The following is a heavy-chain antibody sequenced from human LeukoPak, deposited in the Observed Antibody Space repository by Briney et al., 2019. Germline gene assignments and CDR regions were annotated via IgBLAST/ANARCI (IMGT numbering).Heavy chain of an antibody. D-gene: IGHD6-13*01. J-gene: IGHJ1*01. CDR2: ISSNGGST. CDR3: ARYSSSGVDAEYFQH. CDR1: GFTFSSYA. Sequence: QSGGSLRLSCAASGFTFSSYAMHWVRQAPGKGLEYVSAISSNGGSTYYANSVKGRFTISRDNSKNTLYLQMGSLRAEDMAVYYCARYSSSGVDAEYFQHWGQGTLVTVSS. V-gene: IGHV3-64*01.